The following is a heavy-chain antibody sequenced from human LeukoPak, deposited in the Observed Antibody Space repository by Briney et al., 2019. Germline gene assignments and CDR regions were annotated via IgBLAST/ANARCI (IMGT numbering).Heavy chain of an antibody. CDR3: ARDGNGNSRYFDY. J-gene: IGHJ4*02. V-gene: IGHV1-18*01. D-gene: IGHD1-7*01. Sequence: ASVKDSCKASGYTFTSYGFSWVRQAPGQGLEWMGWISAYNGDTHYAQKLQGRVTMTTDTSTSTAYMERRSLRSDDTAVYYCARDGNGNSRYFDYWGQGSLVTVSS. CDR1: GYTFTSYG. CDR2: ISAYNGDT.